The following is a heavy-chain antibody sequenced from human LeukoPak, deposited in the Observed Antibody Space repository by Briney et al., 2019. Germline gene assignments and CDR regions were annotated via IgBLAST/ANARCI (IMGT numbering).Heavy chain of an antibody. CDR3: GTVFDH. Sequence: GSLRLSCAASGFTFTNYWMHWVRQAPGKGLVWVSRIDIDGTGISYADSVKGRFTISRDNAKITVSLQMNSLKAEDTAVYYCGTVFDHWGPGILVTVSS. J-gene: IGHJ4*02. V-gene: IGHV3-74*01. CDR1: GFTFTNYW. CDR2: IDIDGTGI.